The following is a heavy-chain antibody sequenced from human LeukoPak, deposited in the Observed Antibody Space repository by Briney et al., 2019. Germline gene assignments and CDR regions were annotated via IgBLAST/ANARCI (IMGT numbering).Heavy chain of an antibody. Sequence: SETLSLTCTVSGGSISSYYWSWIRQPPGKGLEWIGYIYYSGSTNYNPSLKSRISISVDTSKNQFSLKLSSVTAADTAVYYCARPWIEYSSSSGDYWGQGTLVTASS. J-gene: IGHJ4*02. CDR1: GGSISSYY. V-gene: IGHV4-59*12. CDR2: IYYSGST. CDR3: ARPWIEYSSSSGDY. D-gene: IGHD6-6*01.